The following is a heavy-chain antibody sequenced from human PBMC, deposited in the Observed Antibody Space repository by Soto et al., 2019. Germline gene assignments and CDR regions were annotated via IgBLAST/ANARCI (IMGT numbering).Heavy chain of an antibody. CDR1: GFPFSSYG. V-gene: IGHV3-30*03. Sequence: GGSLRLSCAASGFPFSSYGMHLVRQAPGKGLEWVAVISYDGSNKYYADSVKGRFTISRDNSKNTLYLQMTSLRAEDTAVYYCARGEIEPPRIDYWGPGPLFAVSS. CDR3: ARGEIEPPRIDY. D-gene: IGHD1-26*01. J-gene: IGHJ4*02. CDR2: ISYDGSNK.